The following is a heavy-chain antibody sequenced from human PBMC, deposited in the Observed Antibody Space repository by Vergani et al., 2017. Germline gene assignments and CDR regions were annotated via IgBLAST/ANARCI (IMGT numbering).Heavy chain of an antibody. CDR2: IYYSGST. CDR3: ARDYAGYCSSTSCYVGYYYYGMDV. CDR1: GGSISSSSYY. Sequence: QLQLQESGPGLVKPSETLSLTCTVSGGSISSSSYYWGWIRQPPGKGLEWIGSIYYSGSTYYNPSLKSRVTISVDTSKNQFSLKLSSVTAADTAVYYCARDYAGYCSSTSCYVGYYYYGMDVWGQGP. V-gene: IGHV4-39*07. D-gene: IGHD2-2*01. J-gene: IGHJ6*02.